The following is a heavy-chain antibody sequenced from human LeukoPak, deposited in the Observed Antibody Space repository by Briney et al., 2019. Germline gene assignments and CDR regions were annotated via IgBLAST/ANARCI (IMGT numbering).Heavy chain of an antibody. Sequence: SETLSLTCTVSLVSTTSNFRRWVRQPPGKGLEWIGEIHRSGSTNYNPSLQSRVTISIDRSRNQIVLELSSVAAADTAVYYCAREILGGFNPVAYWGQGTLVTVSS. CDR1: LVSTTSNF. CDR3: AREILGGFNPVAY. J-gene: IGHJ4*02. V-gene: IGHV4-59*12. D-gene: IGHD4-23*01. CDR2: IHRSGST.